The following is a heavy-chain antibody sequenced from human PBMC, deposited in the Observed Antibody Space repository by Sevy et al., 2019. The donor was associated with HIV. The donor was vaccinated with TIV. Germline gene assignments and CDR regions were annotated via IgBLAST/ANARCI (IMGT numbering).Heavy chain of an antibody. CDR2: IRSKPDGGTT. Sequence: GGCLRLSCAASGFTFNHAWMSWVRQAPGKGLEWVGRIRSKPDGGTTDFAAPVKGRFTMSRDDSKYTLYLQMNSLKSEDTAMYYCATASGTYWGQGTLVTVSS. CDR3: ATASGTY. CDR1: GFTFNHAW. V-gene: IGHV3-15*01. D-gene: IGHD1-1*01. J-gene: IGHJ4*02.